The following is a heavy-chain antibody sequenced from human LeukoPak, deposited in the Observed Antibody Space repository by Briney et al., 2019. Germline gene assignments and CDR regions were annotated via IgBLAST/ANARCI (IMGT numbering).Heavy chain of an antibody. CDR2: TYHSGSI. Sequence: SETLSLTCAVSGGSFSSSDWWSWVRQPPGKELEWIGETYHSGSINYNPSLKSRVSISGDKSKNQLSLKLYSVTAADTAVYYCARRRTRFGEFTYGMDVWGQGTTVTVSS. D-gene: IGHD3-10*01. CDR1: GGSFSSSDW. CDR3: ARRRTRFGEFTYGMDV. J-gene: IGHJ6*02. V-gene: IGHV4-4*02.